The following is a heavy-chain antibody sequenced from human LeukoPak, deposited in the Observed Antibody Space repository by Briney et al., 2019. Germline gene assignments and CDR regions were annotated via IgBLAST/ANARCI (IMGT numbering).Heavy chain of an antibody. J-gene: IGHJ4*02. CDR3: AVGPYYFDY. V-gene: IGHV3-30-3*01. Sequence: PGGSLRLSCAASGFTFSSYAMHWVRQAPGKGLEWVAVISYDGSNKYYADSVKGRFTIFRDNSKNTLYLQMNSLRAEDTAVYYCAVGPYYFDYWGQGTLVTVSS. CDR2: ISYDGSNK. CDR1: GFTFSSYA.